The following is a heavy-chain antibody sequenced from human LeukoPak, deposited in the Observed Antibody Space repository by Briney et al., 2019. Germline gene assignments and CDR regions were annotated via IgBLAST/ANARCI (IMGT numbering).Heavy chain of an antibody. CDR2: INPNSDDT. Sequence: ASVKVSCKASGYTFTGYYMHWVRQAPGQGLEWMGWINPNSDDTNYAQKFQGRVIMTRDTSISTAYMELSRLRFDDTAVYYCARAGDIAARSAPLGYWGQGTLVTVSS. V-gene: IGHV1-2*02. J-gene: IGHJ4*02. CDR1: GYTFTGYY. CDR3: ARAGDIAARSAPLGY. D-gene: IGHD6-13*01.